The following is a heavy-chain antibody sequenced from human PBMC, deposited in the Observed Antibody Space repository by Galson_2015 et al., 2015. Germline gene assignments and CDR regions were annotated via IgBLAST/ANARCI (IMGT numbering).Heavy chain of an antibody. V-gene: IGHV3-23*01. CDR2: ISGSGGST. CDR1: GFTFSSYA. CDR3: AKASTRQGRHLPEYYYYYYGMDV. J-gene: IGHJ6*02. D-gene: IGHD2-2*01. Sequence: SLRLSCAASGFTFSSYAMSWVRQAPGKGLEWVSAISGSGGSTYYADSVKGRFTISRDNSKNTLYLQMNSLRAEDTAVYYCAKASTRQGRHLPEYYYYYYGMDVWGQGTTVTVSS.